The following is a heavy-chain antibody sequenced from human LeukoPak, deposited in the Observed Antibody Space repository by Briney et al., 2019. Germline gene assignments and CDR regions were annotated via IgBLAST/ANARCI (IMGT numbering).Heavy chain of an antibody. CDR1: GYSFTSNY. J-gene: IGHJ4*02. CDR2: IYPRDGST. CDR3: AIMGYFDY. V-gene: IGHV1-46*01. Sequence: GASVKVSCKASGYSFTSNYIHWVRQAPGQGLEWMGMIYPRDGSTSYAQKFQGRVTITADESTSTAYMELSSLRSEDTAVYYCAIMGYFDYWGQGTLVTVSS. D-gene: IGHD3-16*01.